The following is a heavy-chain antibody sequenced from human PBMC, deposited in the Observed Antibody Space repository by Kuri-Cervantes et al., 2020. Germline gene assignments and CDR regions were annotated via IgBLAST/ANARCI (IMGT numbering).Heavy chain of an antibody. CDR2: ISGSGGST. CDR3: AKFMDSSGYYDY. D-gene: IGHD3-22*01. J-gene: IGHJ4*02. V-gene: IGHV3-23*01. CDR1: GFTFSSYA. Sequence: GESLKISCAASGFTFSSYAMSWVRQAPGKGLEWVSAISGSGGSTYYADSVKGRFTISRDNAKNSLYLQMNSLRAEDTALYYCAKFMDSSGYYDYWGQGTLVTVSS.